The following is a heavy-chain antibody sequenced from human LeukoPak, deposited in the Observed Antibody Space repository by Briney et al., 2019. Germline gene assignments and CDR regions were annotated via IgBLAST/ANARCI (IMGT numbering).Heavy chain of an antibody. V-gene: IGHV4-39*07. J-gene: IGHJ3*02. D-gene: IGHD6-19*01. CDR2: IYYSGST. Sequence: SETLSLTCTVSGDSISSSSYYWGWIRQPPGKGLEWIGSIYYSGSTYYNPSLKSRVTISVDTSKNQFSLKLSSVTAADTAVYYCAWSSGWNDAFDIWGQGTMVTVSS. CDR3: AWSSGWNDAFDI. CDR1: GDSISSSSYY.